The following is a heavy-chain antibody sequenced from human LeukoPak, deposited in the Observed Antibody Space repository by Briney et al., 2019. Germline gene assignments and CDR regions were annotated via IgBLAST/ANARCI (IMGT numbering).Heavy chain of an antibody. D-gene: IGHD2/OR15-2a*01. CDR1: GYIFSNYW. Sequence: GESLKISCKTSGYIFSNYWIAWVRQTPGKGQEWMGIIYPHDFNVKYSPSFQGHVTISVDKSVSTAYLQWNTLKASDTATYFCTRREYNDYWTACPFWGQGTEVAVSS. CDR2: IYPHDFNV. CDR3: TRREYNDYWTACPF. V-gene: IGHV5-51*01. J-gene: IGHJ4*02.